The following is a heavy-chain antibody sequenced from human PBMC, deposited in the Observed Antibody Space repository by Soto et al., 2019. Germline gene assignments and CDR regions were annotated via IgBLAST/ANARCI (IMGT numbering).Heavy chain of an antibody. CDR1: GLTFSSYA. CDR3: AGVYYGGDSVNNY. Sequence: QVQLVESGGGVVQPGRSLRLSCAASGLTFSSYAMSWVRQAPGKGLEWVAATSYDGSNKYYADSVKGRFTISRDNSKNTLDLQMNSLRAEDTAVYYCAGVYYGGDSVNNYWGQGTLVTVPS. J-gene: IGHJ4*02. D-gene: IGHD4-17*01. V-gene: IGHV3-30-3*01. CDR2: TSYDGSNK.